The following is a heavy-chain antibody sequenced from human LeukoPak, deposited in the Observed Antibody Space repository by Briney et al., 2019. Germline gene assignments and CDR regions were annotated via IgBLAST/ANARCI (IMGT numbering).Heavy chain of an antibody. J-gene: IGHJ4*02. CDR3: ASINQTV. V-gene: IGHV1-2*06. Sequence: ASVKVSCKASGYTFTGYYIHWVRQAPGQGLEWMGRINPNSGGTNYAQKFQYRVTMTRDTSISTAYVELSRLRSDDTAVYFCASINQTVWGQGTLVIVSS. CDR2: INPNSGGT. CDR1: GYTFTGYY. D-gene: IGHD1-14*01.